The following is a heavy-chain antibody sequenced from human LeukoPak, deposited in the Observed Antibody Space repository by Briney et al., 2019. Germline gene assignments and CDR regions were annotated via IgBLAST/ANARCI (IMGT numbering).Heavy chain of an antibody. CDR2: INHSGST. CDR1: GGSFSGYY. V-gene: IGHV4-34*01. CDR3: ASTGIAVADY. J-gene: IGHJ4*02. D-gene: IGHD6-19*01. Sequence: PSETLSLTCAVYGGSFSGYYWSWIRQPPGNGLEWIGEINHSGSTNYNPSLKSRVTISVDTSKNQFSLKLSSVTAADTAVYYCASTGIAVADYWGQGTLVTVSS.